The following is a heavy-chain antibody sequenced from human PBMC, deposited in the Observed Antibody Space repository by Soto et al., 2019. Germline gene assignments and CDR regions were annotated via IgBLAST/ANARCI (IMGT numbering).Heavy chain of an antibody. V-gene: IGHV3-30*03. CDR1: GFTFSNYG. J-gene: IGHJ6*02. CDR3: ARYSSTTNFYYGMDV. D-gene: IGHD6-13*01. CDR2: ISNDGSNK. Sequence: QVQLVESGGGVVQPGRSLRLSCVASGFTFSNYGMHWVRQAPGKGVEWLAVISNDGSNKNYADSVKGRFTISRDNSKNMVYLQTNSLRAEDSAVYYCARYSSTTNFYYGMDVWGQGTTVTVSS.